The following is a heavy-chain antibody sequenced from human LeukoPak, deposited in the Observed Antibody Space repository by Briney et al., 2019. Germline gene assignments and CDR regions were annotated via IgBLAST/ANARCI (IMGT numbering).Heavy chain of an antibody. CDR3: AKAISPYSGSYLHY. J-gene: IGHJ4*02. D-gene: IGHD1-26*01. CDR1: GFTFSSYG. V-gene: IGHV3-30*18. Sequence: GGSLRISCAASGFTFSSYGMHWVRQAPGKGMEWVAVISYDGSNKYYADSVKGRFTISRDNSKNTLYLQMNSLRAEDTAVYYCAKAISPYSGSYLHYWGQGTLVTVSS. CDR2: ISYDGSNK.